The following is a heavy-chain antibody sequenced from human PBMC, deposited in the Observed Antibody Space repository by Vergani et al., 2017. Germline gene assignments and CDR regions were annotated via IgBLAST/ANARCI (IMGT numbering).Heavy chain of an antibody. V-gene: IGHV3-43D*03. CDR3: AKDSAPRGGNHPITNPFDY. CDR1: GFTFDDYA. D-gene: IGHD4-23*01. J-gene: IGHJ4*02. CDR2: ISWDGGST. Sequence: EVQLVESGGVVVQPGGSLRLSCAASGFTFDDYAMHWVRQAPGKGLEWVSLISWDGGSTYYADSVKGRFTISRDNSKNSLYLQMNSLRAEDTALYYCAKDSAPRGGNHPITNPFDYWGQGTLVTVSS.